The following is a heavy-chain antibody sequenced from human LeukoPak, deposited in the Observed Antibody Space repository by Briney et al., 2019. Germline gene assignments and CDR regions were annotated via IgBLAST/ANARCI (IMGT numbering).Heavy chain of an antibody. Sequence: GGSLRLSCAASGFTFSNAWMSWVRQAPGKGLEWVGRIKSKTDGGTTDYAAPVKGRFTISRDDSKNTLYLQMNSLKTEDTAVYYCTTDILLAAADAFDIWGQGAMVTVSS. J-gene: IGHJ3*02. CDR3: TTDILLAAADAFDI. V-gene: IGHV3-15*01. CDR2: IKSKTDGGTT. CDR1: GFTFSNAW. D-gene: IGHD6-13*01.